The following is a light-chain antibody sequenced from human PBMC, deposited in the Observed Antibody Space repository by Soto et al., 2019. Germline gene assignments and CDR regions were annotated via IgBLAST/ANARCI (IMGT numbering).Light chain of an antibody. J-gene: IGKJ2*01. CDR3: QQRSNWPYT. Sequence: EIVLTQSPATLSLSPGERATLSCRASQSVNNYLAWYQQKPGQAPRLLIYDASNRATGIADRFSGSGSGTDFTLTISSLEPEDFAVYYCQQRSNWPYTFGQGTKLEIK. V-gene: IGKV3-11*01. CDR2: DAS. CDR1: QSVNNY.